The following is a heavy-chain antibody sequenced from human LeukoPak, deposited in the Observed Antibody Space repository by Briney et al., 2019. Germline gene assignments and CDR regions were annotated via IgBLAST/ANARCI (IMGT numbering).Heavy chain of an antibody. CDR3: ARDRRRDGYNFDI. V-gene: IGHV4-39*07. Sequence: SETLSLTCTASGDSISSSSYFWGWIRQPPGKGLEWIGSIYYSGSTSYSPSLKSRVTISVDTSKSQFSLKLSSVTAADTAVYYCARDRRRDGYNFDIWGQGTLVIVSS. D-gene: IGHD5-24*01. CDR1: GDSISSSSYF. CDR2: IYYSGST. J-gene: IGHJ4*02.